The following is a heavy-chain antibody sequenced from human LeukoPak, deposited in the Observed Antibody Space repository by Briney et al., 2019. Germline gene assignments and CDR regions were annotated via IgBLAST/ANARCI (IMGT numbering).Heavy chain of an antibody. J-gene: IGHJ4*02. D-gene: IGHD3-16*02. CDR3: ARERNYDYVWGSYRPIDY. V-gene: IGHV3-23*01. CDR1: GFTFSSYA. Sequence: GGSLRLSCAASGFTFSSYAMSWVRQAPGKGLEWVSAISGSGGSTYYADSVKGRFTISRDNAKNSLYLQMNSLRAEDTAVYYCARERNYDYVWGSYRPIDYWGQGTLVTVSS. CDR2: ISGSGGST.